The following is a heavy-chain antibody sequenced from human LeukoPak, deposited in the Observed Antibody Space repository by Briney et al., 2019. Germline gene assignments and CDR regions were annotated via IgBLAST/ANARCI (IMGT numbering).Heavy chain of an antibody. CDR3: AVTRDTMIVVQVFQH. D-gene: IGHD3-22*01. Sequence: PGGSLRLSCAASGFTFSSYSMNWVRQAPGKGLEWVSSISSSSSYIYYADSVKGRFTISRDNAKNSLYLQMNSLRAEDTAVYYCAVTRDTMIVVQVFQHWGQGTLVTVSS. CDR2: ISSSSSYI. CDR1: GFTFSSYS. V-gene: IGHV3-21*01. J-gene: IGHJ1*01.